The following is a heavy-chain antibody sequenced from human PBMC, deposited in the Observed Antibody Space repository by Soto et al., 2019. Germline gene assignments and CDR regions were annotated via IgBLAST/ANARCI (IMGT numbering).Heavy chain of an antibody. CDR2: ISGSGGST. J-gene: IGHJ4*02. D-gene: IGHD3-22*01. CDR3: AKDRDSSALEY. CDR1: GGSISSGDYY. V-gene: IGHV3-23*01. Sequence: ETLALTCPVSGGSISSGDYYWTWIRQPPGKGLEWVSAISGSGGSTYYAASVRGRFTISRDNSKNALYLQMNSLRAEDTAVYYCAKDRDSSALEYWGQGTLVTVSS.